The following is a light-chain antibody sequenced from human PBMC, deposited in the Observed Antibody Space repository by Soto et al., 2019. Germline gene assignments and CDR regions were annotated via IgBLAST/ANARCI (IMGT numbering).Light chain of an antibody. V-gene: IGLV4-69*01. CDR2: LNNDGSH. CDR3: QTWGTGFQF. J-gene: IGLJ2*01. CDR1: SGHSSYA. Sequence: QAVVTQSPSASASLGDSVKLTCTLSSGHSSYAIAWHQKQPGKGPRYLMDLNNDGSHTKGDGIPDRFSGSSSGADRYLIISSLQSEDEADYYCQTWGTGFQFFGGGTKLTVL.